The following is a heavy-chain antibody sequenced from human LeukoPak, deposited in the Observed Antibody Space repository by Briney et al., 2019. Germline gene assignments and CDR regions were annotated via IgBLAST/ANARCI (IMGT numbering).Heavy chain of an antibody. V-gene: IGHV1-2*02. D-gene: IGHD3-3*01. CDR3: ARVAITIFGVVIDDGYYYGMDV. Sequence: ASVKVSCKASGYTFTGYYMHWVRQAPGQGLEWMGWINPNSDGTNYAQKFQGRVTMTRDTSISTAYMELSRLRSDDTAVYYCARVAITIFGVVIDDGYYYGMDVWGQGTTVTVSS. J-gene: IGHJ6*02. CDR2: INPNSDGT. CDR1: GYTFTGYY.